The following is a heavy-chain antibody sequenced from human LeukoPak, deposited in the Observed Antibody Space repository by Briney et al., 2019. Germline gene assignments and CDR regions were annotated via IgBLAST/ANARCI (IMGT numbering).Heavy chain of an antibody. CDR2: ITGSGGAT. CDR1: GFTFRSYA. J-gene: IGHJ6*02. CDR3: AKDMSSSWYGYYYGMDV. Sequence: GGSLRLSCAASGFTFRSYAMSWVRQAPGKGLEWVSGITGSGGATYYADSVKGRFTISRDNAKNSLYLQMNSLRAEDTALYYCAKDMSSSWYGYYYGMDVWGQGTTVTVSS. D-gene: IGHD6-13*01. V-gene: IGHV3-23*01.